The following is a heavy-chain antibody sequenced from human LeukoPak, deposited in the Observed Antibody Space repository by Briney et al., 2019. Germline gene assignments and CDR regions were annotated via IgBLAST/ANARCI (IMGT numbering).Heavy chain of an antibody. J-gene: IGHJ4*02. CDR2: INYGGTT. V-gene: IGHV4-39*01. D-gene: IGHD3-10*01. Sequence: PSKTLSPTCKVSGGSISNSNYYWSWIRQPPGKELEWLASINYGGTTYYNPSLKSRVTISVDTSKNQFSLRLSSVTAADTAVYLCARYVVYGSGKYYFDYWGQGSLVTVSS. CDR1: GGSISNSNYY. CDR3: ARYVVYGSGKYYFDY.